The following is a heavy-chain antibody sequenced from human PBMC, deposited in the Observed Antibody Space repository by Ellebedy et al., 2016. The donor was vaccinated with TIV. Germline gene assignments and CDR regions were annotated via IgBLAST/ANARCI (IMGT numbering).Heavy chain of an antibody. V-gene: IGHV4-31*03. CDR3: ARNYDSSGYEP. CDR2: IYYSGRS. J-gene: IGHJ4*02. D-gene: IGHD3-22*01. CDR1: GGSISSGGYY. Sequence: MPSETLSLTFTVSGGSISSGGYYWSWIRQHPGKGLEWIGYIYYSGRSYYNPSLKSRVTISVDTSKNQFSLKLSSVTAADTAVYYCARNYDSSGYEPWGQGTLVTVSS.